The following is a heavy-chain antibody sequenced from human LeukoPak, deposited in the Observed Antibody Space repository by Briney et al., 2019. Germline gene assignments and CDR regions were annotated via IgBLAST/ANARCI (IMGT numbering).Heavy chain of an antibody. CDR1: GGSISSYY. CDR2: IYYSGST. CDR3: ARGVTTVTTYVDP. J-gene: IGHJ5*02. Sequence: SETLSLTCTVSGGSISSYYWSWIRQPPGKGLEWIGYIYYSGSTNYNPSLKSRVTISVDTSKNQFSLKLSPVTAADTAVYYCARGVTTVTTYVDPWGQGTLVTVSS. V-gene: IGHV4-59*01. D-gene: IGHD4-17*01.